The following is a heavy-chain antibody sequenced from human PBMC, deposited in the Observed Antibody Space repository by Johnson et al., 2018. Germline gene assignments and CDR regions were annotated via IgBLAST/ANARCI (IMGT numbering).Heavy chain of an antibody. D-gene: IGHD6-6*01. J-gene: IGHJ6*03. CDR3: ARGVAARPPFYYYYFYYMDV. CDR1: GDSISGYS. CDR2: IYYIGST. V-gene: IGHV4-59*01. Sequence: QVQLQESGPGLVKPSETLSLTCTVSGDSISGYSWSWIRQPPGKGLEWIGFIYYIGSTNSNPPLKHRVTLSKDMSNNQFSLKLSSVTAADPAVYYCARGVAARPPFYYYYFYYMDVWGKGTAVTVSS.